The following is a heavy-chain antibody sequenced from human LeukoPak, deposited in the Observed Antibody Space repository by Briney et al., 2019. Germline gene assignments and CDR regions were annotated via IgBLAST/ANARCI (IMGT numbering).Heavy chain of an antibody. CDR3: ARRRDSSGHAFDP. V-gene: IGHV4-59*08. CDR1: GGSISSYY. CDR2: IYYSGST. Sequence: SETLSLTCTVSGGSISSYYWSWIRQPPGKGLEWIGYIYYSGSTNYNPSLKSRVTISVDTSKNQFSLKLSSVTAADTAVYYCARRRDSSGHAFDPWGQGTLVTVSS. D-gene: IGHD3-22*01. J-gene: IGHJ5*02.